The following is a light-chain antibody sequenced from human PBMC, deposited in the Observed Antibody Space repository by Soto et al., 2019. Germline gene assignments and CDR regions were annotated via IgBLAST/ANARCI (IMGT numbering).Light chain of an antibody. CDR2: DVT. Sequence: QSALTQPRSVSGSPRQSVTISCSGTSSDVGGYNYVSWYQHLPGKAPKLMIYDVTKRPSGVPDRFSGSKSDNTASLTISGLQAEDEADYYCCSYAGTYTVVFGGGTKLTVL. J-gene: IGLJ3*02. CDR3: CSYAGTYTVV. CDR1: SSDVGGYNY. V-gene: IGLV2-11*01.